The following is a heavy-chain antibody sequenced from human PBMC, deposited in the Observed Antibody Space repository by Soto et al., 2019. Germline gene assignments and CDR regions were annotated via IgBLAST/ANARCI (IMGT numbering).Heavy chain of an antibody. Sequence: GGSLRLSCAASGFTFSSYAMSWVSQAPGTGLECVSAISGSGGSTYYADSVKGRFTISLDNSENMLYLQMNSLRAEDTAVYYCARYPLWPPDYWGQGT. CDR1: GFTFSSYA. CDR2: ISGSGGST. V-gene: IGHV3-23*01. J-gene: IGHJ4*02. D-gene: IGHD2-15*01. CDR3: ARYPLWPPDY.